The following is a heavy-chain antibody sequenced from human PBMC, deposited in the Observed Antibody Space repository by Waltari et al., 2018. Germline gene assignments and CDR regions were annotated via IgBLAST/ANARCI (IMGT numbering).Heavy chain of an antibody. Sequence: EVQLVESGGGLVQPGGSLRLSCAASGFTFSSYAMSWVRQAPGKGLEWVSAISGSGGSTDDAVSGKGRFTVARDKSKNTLYLQMNSLRAEDTAVYYCAKDPVRMNAYDSSGYYYDYYYYYMDVWGKGTTVTVSS. D-gene: IGHD3-22*01. CDR1: GFTFSSYA. J-gene: IGHJ6*03. CDR2: ISGSGGST. V-gene: IGHV3-23*04. CDR3: AKDPVRMNAYDSSGYYYDYYYYYMDV.